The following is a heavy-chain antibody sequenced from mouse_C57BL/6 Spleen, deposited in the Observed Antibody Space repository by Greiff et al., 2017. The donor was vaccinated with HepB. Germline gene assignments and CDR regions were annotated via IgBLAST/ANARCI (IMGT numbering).Heavy chain of an antibody. Sequence: QVQLQQPGAELVMPGASVKLSCKASGYTFTSYWMHWVKQRPGQGLEWIGEIDPSDSYTNYNQKFKGKSTLTVDKSSSTAYMQLSSLTSEDSAVYYCARRVVGRGYFDVWGTGTTVTVSS. J-gene: IGHJ1*03. CDR3: ARRVVGRGYFDV. CDR2: IDPSDSYT. D-gene: IGHD1-1*02. V-gene: IGHV1-69*01. CDR1: GYTFTSYW.